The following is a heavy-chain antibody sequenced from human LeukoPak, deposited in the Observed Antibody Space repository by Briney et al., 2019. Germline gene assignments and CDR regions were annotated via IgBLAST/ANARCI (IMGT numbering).Heavy chain of an antibody. J-gene: IGHJ4*02. CDR1: GGSISSGGYY. Sequence: SETLSLTCTVSGGSISSGGYYWGWIRQPPGKGLEWIGSTYYSGSTYYNPSLKSRVTISVDTSKNQFSLKLSSVTAADTAVYYCAREAENYYDEGVYYFDYWGQGTLVTVSS. D-gene: IGHD3-22*01. CDR3: AREAENYYDEGVYYFDY. V-gene: IGHV4-39*07. CDR2: TYYSGST.